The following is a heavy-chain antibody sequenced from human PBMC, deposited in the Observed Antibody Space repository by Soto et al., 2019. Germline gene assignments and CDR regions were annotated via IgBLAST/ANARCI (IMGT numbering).Heavy chain of an antibody. CDR1: GASISGYY. Sequence: PSETLSLTCTVSGASISGYYWSWIRKSAGKGLEWVGRIYATGTTDYNPSLKSRVMMSVDTSKKQFSLRLRSVTAADTAVYYCVRDGTKTLRDWFDPWGQGISVTVSS. V-gene: IGHV4-4*07. CDR3: VRDGTKTLRDWFDP. D-gene: IGHD1-1*01. J-gene: IGHJ5*02. CDR2: IYATGTT.